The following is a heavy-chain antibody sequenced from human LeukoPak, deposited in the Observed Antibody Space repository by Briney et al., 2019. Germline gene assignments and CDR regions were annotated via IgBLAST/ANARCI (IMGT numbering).Heavy chain of an antibody. CDR3: ARGRDSSSWYPRTKNYYMDV. CDR1: GGSFSGYY. V-gene: IGHV4-34*01. CDR2: INHSGST. D-gene: IGHD6-13*01. J-gene: IGHJ6*03. Sequence: PSETLSLTCAIYGGSFSGYYWSSIRQPPGKGLEWIGEINHSGSTNYNPSLKSRVTISVDTSKNQFSLKLSSVTAADTAVYYCARGRDSSSWYPRTKNYYMDVWGKGTTVTVSS.